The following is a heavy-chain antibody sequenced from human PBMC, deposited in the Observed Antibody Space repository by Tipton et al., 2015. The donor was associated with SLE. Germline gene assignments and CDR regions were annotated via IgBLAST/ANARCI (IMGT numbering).Heavy chain of an antibody. V-gene: IGHV4-34*01. CDR3: SRGGYIKVPIYYFDY. Sequence: TLSLTCAVYGGSFSGYFWTWIRQPPGKGLEWIGEITPSGSRNYDPSLNSRLTISPDTSKKQFSLSLTSVTAADTAVYYCSRGGYIKVPIYYFDYWGQGNLLTLSS. CDR2: ITPSGSR. D-gene: IGHD5-18*01. CDR1: GGSFSGYF. J-gene: IGHJ4*02.